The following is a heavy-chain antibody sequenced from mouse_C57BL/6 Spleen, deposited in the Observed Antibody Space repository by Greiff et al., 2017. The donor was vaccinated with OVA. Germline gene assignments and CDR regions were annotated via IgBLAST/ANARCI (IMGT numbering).Heavy chain of an antibody. CDR3: ARDGDYYGSSFSWFAY. CDR2: ISYDGSN. Sequence: EVKLVESGPGLVKPSQSLSLTCSVTGYSITSGYYWNWIRQFPGNKLEWMGYISYDGSNNYNPSLKNRISITRDTSKNEFFLKLNSVTTEDTATYYCARDGDYYGSSFSWFAYWGQGTLVTVSA. V-gene: IGHV3-6*01. D-gene: IGHD1-1*01. J-gene: IGHJ3*01. CDR1: GYSITSGYY.